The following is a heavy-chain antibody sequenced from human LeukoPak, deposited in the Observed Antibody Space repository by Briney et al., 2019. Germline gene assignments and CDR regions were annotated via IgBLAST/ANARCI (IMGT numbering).Heavy chain of an antibody. V-gene: IGHV3-11*01. CDR3: ARDGRSGYQLLYSLFYYYGMDV. CDR2: ISSSGSTI. D-gene: IGHD2-2*02. J-gene: IGHJ6*02. Sequence: GGSLRLSYAASGFTFSDYYMSWVRQAQGKGMEWDSYISSSGSTIYYADSVKGRFTISSDNAKYSLYLQMNSLRAEDTAVYYCARDGRSGYQLLYSLFYYYGMDVWGQGTTVTVSS. CDR1: GFTFSDYY.